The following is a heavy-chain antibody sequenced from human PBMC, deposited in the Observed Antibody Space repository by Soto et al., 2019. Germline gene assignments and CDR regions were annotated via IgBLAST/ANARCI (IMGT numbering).Heavy chain of an antibody. CDR3: AREEGGGYDHRWFDP. J-gene: IGHJ5*02. CDR1: GGSISSGGYY. Sequence: QVQLQESGPGLVKPSQTLSLTCTVSGGSISSGGYYWSWIRQHPGKGLEWIGYIYYSGSTYYNPSLKSRVTIAVDTSKNQFSLKLSSVTAADTAVYYCAREEGGGYDHRWFDPWGQGTLVTVSS. D-gene: IGHD5-12*01. CDR2: IYYSGST. V-gene: IGHV4-31*03.